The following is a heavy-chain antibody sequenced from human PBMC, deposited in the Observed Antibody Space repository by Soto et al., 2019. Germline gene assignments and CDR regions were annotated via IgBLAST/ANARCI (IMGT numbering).Heavy chain of an antibody. CDR2: IWYDGSNK. CDR3: ARGGRDRGVTDY. V-gene: IGHV3-33*01. D-gene: IGHD3-10*01. J-gene: IGHJ4*02. Sequence: QVQLVESGGGVVQPGRSLRLSCAASGFTFSSYGMHWVRQAPGKGLEWVAVIWYDGSNKYYADSVKGRFTISRDNSKNTLYLQMNSLRAEDTAVYYGARGGRDRGVTDYWGQGTLVTVSS. CDR1: GFTFSSYG.